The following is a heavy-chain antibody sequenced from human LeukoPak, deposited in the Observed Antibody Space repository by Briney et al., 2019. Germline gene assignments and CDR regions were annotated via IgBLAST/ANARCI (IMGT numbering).Heavy chain of an antibody. J-gene: IGHJ6*03. V-gene: IGHV4-59*01. Sequence: SETLSLTCTVSGGSISSYYWSWLRQPPGKGPEWIGYIYYSGSTNYNPSLKSRVSISVDTSKNQFSLKLSSVTAADTAVYYCARVYYDFWSGYYYYYMGVWGKGTTVTVSS. CDR2: IYYSGST. CDR1: GGSISSYY. D-gene: IGHD3-3*01. CDR3: ARVYYDFWSGYYYYYMGV.